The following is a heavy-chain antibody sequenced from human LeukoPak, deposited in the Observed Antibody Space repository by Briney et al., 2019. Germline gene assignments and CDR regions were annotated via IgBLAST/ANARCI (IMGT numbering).Heavy chain of an antibody. J-gene: IGHJ5*02. CDR1: GFTFSDYS. CDR2: INSDGKTT. CDR3: ASRSINWYRGHDWFDP. Sequence: GGSLRLSCAASGFTFSDYSMNWVRQAPGKGLEDLSYINSDGKTTWYADSVKGRFTASRDHAKNSLYLQMNSRRVEDTAVYYRASRSINWYRGHDWFDPWGQATLLTVSS. V-gene: IGHV3-48*01. D-gene: IGHD6-13*01.